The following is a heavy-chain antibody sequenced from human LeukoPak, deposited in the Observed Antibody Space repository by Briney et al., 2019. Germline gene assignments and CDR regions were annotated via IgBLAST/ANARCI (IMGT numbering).Heavy chain of an antibody. J-gene: IGHJ4*02. D-gene: IGHD3-22*01. CDR1: GGSISSYY. CDR2: IYYSGST. CDR3: ARDVRDSSGYYLRIFGY. V-gene: IGHV4-59*12. Sequence: SETLSLTCTVSGGSISSYYWSWIRQPPGKGLEWIGYIYYSGSTNYNPSLKSRVTISVDTSKNQFSLKLSSVTAADTAVYYCARDVRDSSGYYLRIFGYWGQGNLVTVSS.